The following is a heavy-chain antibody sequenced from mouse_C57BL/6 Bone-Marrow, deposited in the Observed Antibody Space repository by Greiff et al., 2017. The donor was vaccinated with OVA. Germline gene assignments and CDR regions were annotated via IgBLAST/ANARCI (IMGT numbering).Heavy chain of an antibody. CDR2: INPNYGTT. J-gene: IGHJ3*01. CDR1: GYSFTDYN. D-gene: IGHD2-2*01. V-gene: IGHV1-39*01. Sequence: VQLKQSGPELVKPGASVKISCKASGYSFTDYNMNWVKQSNGKSLEWIGVINPNYGTTSYNQKFKGKATLTVDQSSSTAYMQLNSLTSEDSAVYYCARASRSTMVTTEFAYWGQGTLVTVSA. CDR3: ARASRSTMVTTEFAY.